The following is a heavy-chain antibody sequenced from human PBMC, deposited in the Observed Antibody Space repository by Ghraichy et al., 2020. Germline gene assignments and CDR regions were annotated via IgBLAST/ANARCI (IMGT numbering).Heavy chain of an antibody. CDR3: ARESGYCGTYCNTYYFDS. V-gene: IGHV3-21*06. Sequence: GGSLRLSCSSSGFSFGFYSMNWVRRAPGKGLEWVALIGSTVTSTSYSEFAQGRFTVSRDNAKNSLYLQMDSLTVEDTAVYFCARESGYCGTYCNTYYFDSWGQGTQVTVSS. CDR2: IGSTVTST. J-gene: IGHJ4*02. D-gene: IGHD5-12*01. CDR1: GFSFGFYS.